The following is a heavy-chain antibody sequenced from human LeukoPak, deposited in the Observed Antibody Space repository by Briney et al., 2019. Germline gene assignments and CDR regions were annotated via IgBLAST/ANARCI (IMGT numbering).Heavy chain of an antibody. D-gene: IGHD2-15*01. CDR3: TRDTPGILKWSITGLDY. CDR1: GFTFSSYW. CDR2: IRSKAYGGTT. Sequence: PGGSLRLSCAASGFTFSSYWMSWFRQAPGKGLEWVGFIRSKAYGGTTEYAASVKGRFTISRDDSKSIAYLQMNSLKTEDTAVYYCTRDTPGILKWSITGLDYWGQGTLVTVSS. J-gene: IGHJ4*02. V-gene: IGHV3-49*03.